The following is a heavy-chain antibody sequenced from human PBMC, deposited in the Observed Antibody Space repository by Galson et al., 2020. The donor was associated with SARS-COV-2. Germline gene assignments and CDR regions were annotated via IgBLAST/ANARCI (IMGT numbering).Heavy chain of an antibody. J-gene: IGHJ4*02. V-gene: IGHV3-72*01. D-gene: IGHD2-15*01. Sequence: TGGSLRLSCAASGFTLSDHYIDWVRQAPGKGLEWVARSKNRRNRYTTEYAASVNGRFTISRDDSKNSLYLQMNSLKTEDTAVYYCCRWSDGSADYWGQGTLVTVSS. CDR2: SKNRRNRYTT. CDR3: CRWSDGSADY. CDR1: GFTLSDHY.